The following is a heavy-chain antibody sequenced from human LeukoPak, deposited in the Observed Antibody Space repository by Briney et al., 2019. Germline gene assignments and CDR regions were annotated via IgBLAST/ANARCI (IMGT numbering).Heavy chain of an antibody. Sequence: ASVKVSCKASGYTFTGYYMHWVRQAPGQGLEWMGWIDPNSGGTNYAQKFQGRVTMTRDTSISTAYMGLSRLRSDDTAVYYCARGSGNYDFWSGGGYYLDYWGQGTLVTVSS. V-gene: IGHV1-2*02. D-gene: IGHD3-3*01. CDR1: GYTFTGYY. CDR3: ARGSGNYDFWSGGGYYLDY. J-gene: IGHJ4*02. CDR2: IDPNSGGT.